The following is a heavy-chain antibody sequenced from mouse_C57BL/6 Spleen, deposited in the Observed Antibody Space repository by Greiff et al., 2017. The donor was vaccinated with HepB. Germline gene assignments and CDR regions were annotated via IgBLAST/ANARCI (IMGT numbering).Heavy chain of an antibody. CDR1: GYTFTDYN. Sequence: VQLQQSGPELVKPGASVKIPCKASGYTFTDYNMDWVKQSHGKSLEWIGDISPNNGGTIYNQKFKGKATLTVDKSSSTAYMELRSLTSEDTAVYYCARYYYGNYGYAMDYWGQGTSVTVSS. V-gene: IGHV1-18*01. D-gene: IGHD2-1*01. CDR2: ISPNNGGT. J-gene: IGHJ4*01. CDR3: ARYYYGNYGYAMDY.